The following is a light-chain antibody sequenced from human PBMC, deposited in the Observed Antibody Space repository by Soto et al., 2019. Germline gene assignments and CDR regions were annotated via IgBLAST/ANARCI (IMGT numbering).Light chain of an antibody. CDR1: QSISSY. CDR3: QQSYSTLLT. J-gene: IGKJ4*01. CDR2: AAS. V-gene: IGKV1-39*01. Sequence: DIQMTQSPSSLSASVGDRVTITCRASQSISSYLNWYQQKPGKAPKLLIYAASSLQSGIPSRFSGSGSGTDFTLTISSLQPEDFATYYCQQSYSTLLTVAGGTKVDIK.